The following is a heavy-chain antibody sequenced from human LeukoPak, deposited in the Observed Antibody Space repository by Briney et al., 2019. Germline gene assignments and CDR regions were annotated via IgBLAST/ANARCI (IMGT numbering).Heavy chain of an antibody. V-gene: IGHV4-59*01. Sequence: SETLSLTCTVSAVSISSYYWSWIRQPPGKGLQWIAYISLSGSTNYNPSLKSRVTISLDTSKNQFSLRLTSVTAADTAVYYCAKTGAPMGGYWGQGTLVTVSS. D-gene: IGHD3-16*01. CDR3: AKTGAPMGGY. CDR1: AVSISSYY. CDR2: ISLSGST. J-gene: IGHJ4*02.